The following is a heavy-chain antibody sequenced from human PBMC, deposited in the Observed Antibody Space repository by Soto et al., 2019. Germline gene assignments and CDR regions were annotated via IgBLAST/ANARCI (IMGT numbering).Heavy chain of an antibody. CDR3: ASGRQVRGVWNLDY. CDR1: GGSISSCGYY. J-gene: IGHJ4*02. CDR2: VYSSGST. D-gene: IGHD3-10*01. V-gene: IGHV4-31*03. Sequence: QVQLQQSGTGLVKPSQTLFLTCTVYGGSISSCGYYWSWIRQHPGKGLEWIGYVYSSGSTYYNPSFKSRVTISVDTSKNQFSLKFSSVTAADTAVYYCASGRQVRGVWNLDYWGQGTLVTVSS.